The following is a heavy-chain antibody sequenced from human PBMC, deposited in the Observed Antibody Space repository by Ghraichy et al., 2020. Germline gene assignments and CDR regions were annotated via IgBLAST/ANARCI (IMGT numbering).Heavy chain of an antibody. Sequence: ASVKVSCKASGYTFTPYSINWVRQVPGQGLEWMGYISPSTGNPTYAQGFTSRFVFSVDTSVRTVYLEISSLKAEDTAVYFYARDTRVIDFDYWGQGTLVTASS. CDR1: GYTFTPYS. D-gene: IGHD3-22*01. V-gene: IGHV7-4-1*02. CDR3: ARDTRVIDFDY. CDR2: ISPSTGNP. J-gene: IGHJ4*02.